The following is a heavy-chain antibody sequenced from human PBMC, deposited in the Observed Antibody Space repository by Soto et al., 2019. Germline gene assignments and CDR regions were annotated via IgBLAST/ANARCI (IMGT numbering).Heavy chain of an antibody. CDR1: GVSFNNNG. J-gene: IGHJ6*02. V-gene: IGHV1-69*01. CDR2: VSPPFRTS. CDR3: ARVLYYGSGSYSPYGMDG. D-gene: IGHD3-10*01. Sequence: QVQLVQSGAEVKKPGSSVKVSCKTSGVSFNNNGIGWVRQAPGHGLEWMGGVSPPFRTSNYARKFQGRISITADASTGTVNMELGSLTSEDTAQYYCARVLYYGSGSYSPYGMDGWGQGTRVTVSS.